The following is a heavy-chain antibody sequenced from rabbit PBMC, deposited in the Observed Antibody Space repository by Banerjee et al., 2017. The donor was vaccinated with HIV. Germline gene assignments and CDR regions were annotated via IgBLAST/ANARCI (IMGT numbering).Heavy chain of an antibody. CDR2: IYTGSSGGT. CDR3: ARYTSPSDYYAFTL. D-gene: IGHD1-1*01. Sequence: QQQLEESGGGLVKPGGTLTLTCKASGFTFSSYWICWVRQAPGKGLEWIACIYTGSSGGTYYATWAKGRFTISKTSSTTVTLQMTSLTAADTATYFCARYTSPSDYYAFTLWGPGTLVTVS. CDR1: GFTFSSYW. J-gene: IGHJ4*01. V-gene: IGHV1S45*01.